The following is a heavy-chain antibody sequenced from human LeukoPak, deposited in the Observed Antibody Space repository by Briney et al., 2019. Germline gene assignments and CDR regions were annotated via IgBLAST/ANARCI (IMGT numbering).Heavy chain of an antibody. CDR2: IYPGDSDT. CDR1: GYSFTSCW. Sequence: GESLKISCKGSGYSFTSCWIGWVRQMPGKGLEWMGIIYPGDSDTRYSPSFQGQVTISADKSTSTAYLQWSSLKASDTAMYYCARHVGVTIFGVVIPHYYMDVWGKGTTVTVSS. D-gene: IGHD3-3*01. J-gene: IGHJ6*03. V-gene: IGHV5-51*01. CDR3: ARHVGVTIFGVVIPHYYMDV.